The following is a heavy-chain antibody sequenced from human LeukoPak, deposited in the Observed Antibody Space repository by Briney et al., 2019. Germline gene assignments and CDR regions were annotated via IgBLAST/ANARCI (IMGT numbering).Heavy chain of an antibody. CDR2: ISTTGGST. V-gene: IGHV3-23*01. CDR3: AKDWTTVVTPKGYYFDS. CDR1: GHSFNNHA. Sequence: GGSLRLSCAASGHSFNNHAMSWARQAPGKGLEWVSAISTTGGSTYYADSVKGRFTVSRDNSKNTLSLQMDSLRVEDTALYYCAKDWTTVVTPKGYYFDSWGQGTLVTVSS. J-gene: IGHJ4*02. D-gene: IGHD4-23*01.